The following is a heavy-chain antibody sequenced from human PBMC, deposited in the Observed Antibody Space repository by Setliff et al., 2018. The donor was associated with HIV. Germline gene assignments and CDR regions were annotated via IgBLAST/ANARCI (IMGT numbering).Heavy chain of an antibody. V-gene: IGHV4-59*01. D-gene: IGHD3-10*01. CDR1: GGSISTYY. CDR2: IYFTGSS. CDR3: ARDSPAARFEELEDHYYYFMDV. Sequence: PSETLSLTCTVSGGSISTYYWSWIRQPPGKGLEWIGSIYFTGSSDNNPSLKSRVTLSVDTSKHQFSLKLSSLTAADTAVYYCARDSPAARFEELEDHYYYFMDVWGKGTTVTVSS. J-gene: IGHJ6*03.